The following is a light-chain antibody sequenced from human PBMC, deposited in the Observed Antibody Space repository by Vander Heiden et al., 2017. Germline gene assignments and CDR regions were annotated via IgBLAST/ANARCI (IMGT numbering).Light chain of an antibody. CDR3: QQYHNWPPWT. V-gene: IGKV3-15*01. J-gene: IGKJ1*01. CDR2: GAS. Sequence: ILMTQSPATLSVSPGEGVTLSCRASQTISRNLAWYQQKPGQAPRLLIYGASTRATGVLGRFSGGGSGTEFTLTISSLQSDDLAVYYCQQYHNWPPWTFGQGTKVEFK. CDR1: QTISRN.